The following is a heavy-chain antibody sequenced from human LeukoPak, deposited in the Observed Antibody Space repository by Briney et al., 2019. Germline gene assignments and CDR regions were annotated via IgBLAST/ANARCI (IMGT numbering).Heavy chain of an antibody. CDR1: GFTFSTYW. V-gene: IGHV3-7*01. D-gene: IGHD3-22*01. CDR3: VRTGSSGSRGN. CDR2: INQDGSQK. Sequence: GGSLRLSCAASGFTFSTYWMSWVRQAPGKGLEWVANINQDGSQKYYVDSVKGRFTISRDNAKNSLYLQMNSLRAEDAAVYYCVRTGSSGSRGNWGQGTLVTVSS. J-gene: IGHJ4*02.